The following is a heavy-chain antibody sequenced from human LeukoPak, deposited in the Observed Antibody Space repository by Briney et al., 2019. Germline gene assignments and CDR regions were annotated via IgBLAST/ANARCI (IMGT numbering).Heavy chain of an antibody. J-gene: IGHJ4*02. CDR3: ANDLTRGSNYYDSSGLNY. D-gene: IGHD3-22*01. Sequence: ASVKVSCKASGYTFTSYYMHWVRQAPGQGLEWMGIINPSGGSTSYAQKFQGRVTLTRDTSTSTVYMELSSLRSEDTAVYYCANDLTRGSNYYDSSGLNYWGQGTLVTVSS. V-gene: IGHV1-46*01. CDR2: INPSGGST. CDR1: GYTFTSYY.